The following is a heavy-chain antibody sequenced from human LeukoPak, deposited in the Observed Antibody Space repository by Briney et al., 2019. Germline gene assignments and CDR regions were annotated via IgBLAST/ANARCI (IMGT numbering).Heavy chain of an antibody. Sequence: HPGGSLRLSCAAPGFTFSSYGMHWVRQAPGKGLEWVAFIRYDGSNKYYADSVKGRFTISRDNSKNTLYLQMNSLRAEDTAVYYCAKARYCSSTSCPTRSYYYYYMDVWGKGTTVTVSS. V-gene: IGHV3-30*02. D-gene: IGHD2-2*01. CDR2: IRYDGSNK. CDR3: AKARYCSSTSCPTRSYYYYYMDV. J-gene: IGHJ6*03. CDR1: GFTFSSYG.